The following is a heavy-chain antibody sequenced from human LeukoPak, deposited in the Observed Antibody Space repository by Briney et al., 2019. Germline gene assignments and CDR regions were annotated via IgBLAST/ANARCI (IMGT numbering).Heavy chain of an antibody. Sequence: ASVKVSCKASGYTFTGYYMHWVRQAPGQGLEWMGWMNPNSGNTVYAQKFQGRVTMTRNTSISTAYMELSSLRSEDTAVYYCARARRGYCSGGSCYYYYYYYMDVWGKGTTVTVSS. CDR2: MNPNSGNT. V-gene: IGHV1-8*02. CDR1: GYTFTGYY. J-gene: IGHJ6*03. CDR3: ARARRGYCSGGSCYYYYYYYMDV. D-gene: IGHD2-15*01.